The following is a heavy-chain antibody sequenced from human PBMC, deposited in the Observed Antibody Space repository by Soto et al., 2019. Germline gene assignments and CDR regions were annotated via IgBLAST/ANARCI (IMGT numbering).Heavy chain of an antibody. Sequence: GASVKASRQASCFLFSWYSITLGQPAPGQGLEWMGWISAYNGNTNYAQNLQGRVTMTTDSSTSTAYMELGSLTSDDTAVYYCARDFTGWPPDGVDYWGQGALVTVSS. CDR2: ISAYNGNT. CDR3: ARDFTGWPPDGVDY. D-gene: IGHD3-16*01. CDR1: CFLFSWYS. J-gene: IGHJ4*02. V-gene: IGHV1-18*01.